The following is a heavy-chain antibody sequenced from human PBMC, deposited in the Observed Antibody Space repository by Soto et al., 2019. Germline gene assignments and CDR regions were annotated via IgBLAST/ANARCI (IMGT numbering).Heavy chain of an antibody. D-gene: IGHD2-2*01. CDR1: GFTFSSYS. CDR3: ATPPQIYCSSTSCDDDAFDI. J-gene: IGHJ3*02. Sequence: GGSLRLSCAASGFTFSSYSMNWVRQAPGKGLEWVSYISSSSSTIYYADSVKGRFTISRDNAKNSLYLQMNGLRAEDAAVYYCATPPQIYCSSTSCDDDAFDISGQGTMVTVSS. V-gene: IGHV3-48*01. CDR2: ISSSSSTI.